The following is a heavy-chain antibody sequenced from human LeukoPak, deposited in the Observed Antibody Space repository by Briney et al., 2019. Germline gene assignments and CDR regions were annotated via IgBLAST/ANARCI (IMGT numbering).Heavy chain of an antibody. V-gene: IGHV1-69*13. CDR1: GGTFTRYA. D-gene: IGHD6-19*01. Sequence: SVKVSCKASGGTFTRYAISWVRQAPGQGLEWMGGIIPMFGTANYEQKFQGRVTITAYESTSTAYMELSSLRSEDTAVYYCARDRPYTGGWRGFDYWGQGTLVTVSS. CDR3: ARDRPYTGGWRGFDY. CDR2: IIPMFGTA. J-gene: IGHJ4*02.